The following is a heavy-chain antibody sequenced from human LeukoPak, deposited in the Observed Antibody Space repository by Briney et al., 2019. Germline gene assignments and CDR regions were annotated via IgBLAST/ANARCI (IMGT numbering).Heavy chain of an antibody. Sequence: GGSLRLSCAASGFTFSNYGMRWVRQAPGKGLVWVSRINTDGSSTSYADSVKGRFTISRDNAKNTLYLQMNSLRAEDTAVYYCATRIAVAAALSYWGQGTLVTVSS. CDR2: INTDGSST. J-gene: IGHJ4*02. CDR3: ATRIAVAAALSY. D-gene: IGHD6-19*01. CDR1: GFTFSNYG. V-gene: IGHV3-74*01.